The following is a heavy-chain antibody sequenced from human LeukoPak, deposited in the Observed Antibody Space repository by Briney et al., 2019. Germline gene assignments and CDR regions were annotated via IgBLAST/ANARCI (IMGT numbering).Heavy chain of an antibody. CDR3: ARPDFWSGYYDY. CDR2: ISSNGGST. CDR1: GFTFSIYA. J-gene: IGHJ4*02. V-gene: IGHV3-64*01. Sequence: GGSLRLSCAASGFTFSIYAMHWVRQAPGKGLEYVSAISSNGGSTYYANSVKGRFTICRDNSKNTLYLQRGSLRAEDMAVYYCARPDFWSGYYDYWGQGTLVTVSS. D-gene: IGHD3-3*01.